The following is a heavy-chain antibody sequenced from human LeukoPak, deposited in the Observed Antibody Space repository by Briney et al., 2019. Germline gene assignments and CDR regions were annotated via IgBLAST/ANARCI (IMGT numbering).Heavy chain of an antibody. CDR3: ARVKWLSSYTDYFDY. Sequence: GGSLRLSCAAPGFTFSSYGMHWVRQAPGKGLEWVAVIWYDGSNKYYADSVKGRFTISRDNSKNTLYLQMNSLRAEDTAVYYCARVKWLSSYTDYFDYWGQGTLVTVSS. V-gene: IGHV3-33*08. J-gene: IGHJ4*02. D-gene: IGHD3-22*01. CDR2: IWYDGSNK. CDR1: GFTFSSYG.